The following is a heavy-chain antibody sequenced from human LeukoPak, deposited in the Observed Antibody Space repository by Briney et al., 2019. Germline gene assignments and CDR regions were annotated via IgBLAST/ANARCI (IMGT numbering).Heavy chain of an antibody. CDR3: ARSPGCSTMWFGCTAFDL. CDR2: IIPMLSIT. D-gene: IGHD3-10*01. Sequence: SVKVSCKASAGTFTSFAISWVRQAPGQGLELMGRIIPMLSITDTAQKFQGRVTISADKSTSTIYMEVNSLRSEDTAIYYCARSPGCSTMWFGCTAFDLWGQGAMVTVSS. V-gene: IGHV1-69*04. CDR1: AGTFTSFA. J-gene: IGHJ3*01.